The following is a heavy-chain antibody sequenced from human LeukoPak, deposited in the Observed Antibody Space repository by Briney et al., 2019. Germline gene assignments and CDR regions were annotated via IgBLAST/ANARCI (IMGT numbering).Heavy chain of an antibody. CDR2: ISDSGGRT. V-gene: IGHV3-23*01. CDR1: GITLSNYG. Sequence: GGSLRLSCAVSGITLSNYGMSWVRQVPGKGLEWVAGISDSGGRTNYADSVKGRFTISRDNPKNTLYLQMNSLRAEDTAVYFCAKRGVVIRVILVGFHKEAYYFDSWGQGALVTVSS. CDR3: AKRGVVIRVILVGFHKEAYYFDS. J-gene: IGHJ4*02. D-gene: IGHD3-22*01.